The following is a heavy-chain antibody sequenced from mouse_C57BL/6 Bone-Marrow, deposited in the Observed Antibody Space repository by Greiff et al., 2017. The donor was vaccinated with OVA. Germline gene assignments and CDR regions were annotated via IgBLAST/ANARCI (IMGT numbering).Heavy chain of an antibody. J-gene: IGHJ3*01. Sequence: QVQLKQPGAELVKPGASVKMSCKASGYTFTSYWITWVKQRPGQGLEWIGDIYPGSGSTNYNEKFKSKATLTVDTSSSTAYMQLSSLTSEDSAVYYCARDWIPMVSAYWGQGTLVTVSA. CDR1: GYTFTSYW. CDR2: IYPGSGST. V-gene: IGHV1-55*01. D-gene: IGHD2-2*01. CDR3: ARDWIPMVSAY.